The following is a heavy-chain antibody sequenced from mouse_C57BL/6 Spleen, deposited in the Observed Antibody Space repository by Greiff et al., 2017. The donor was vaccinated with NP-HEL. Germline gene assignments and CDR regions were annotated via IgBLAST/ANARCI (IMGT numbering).Heavy chain of an antibody. Sequence: EVKLVESGPGLVKPSQSLSLTCSVTGYSITSGYYWNWIRQFPGNKLEWMGYISYDGSNNYNPSLKNRISITRDTSKNQFFLKLNSVTTEDTATYYCAREDTTVPYYFDYWGQGTTLTVSS. CDR2: ISYDGSN. CDR1: GYSITSGYY. J-gene: IGHJ2*01. D-gene: IGHD1-1*01. CDR3: AREDTTVPYYFDY. V-gene: IGHV3-6*01.